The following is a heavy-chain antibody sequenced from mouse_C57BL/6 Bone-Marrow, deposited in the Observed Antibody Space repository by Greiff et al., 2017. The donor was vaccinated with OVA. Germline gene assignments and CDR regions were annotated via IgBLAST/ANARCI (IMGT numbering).Heavy chain of an antibody. Sequence: EVQLQQSGPELVKPGASVKISCKASGYTFTDYYMNWVKQSHGKSLEWIGDINPNNGGTSYNQKFKGKATLTVDKSSSTAYMELRSLTSEDSAVYYCARLRGLLKGFYAMDYWGQGTSVTVSS. J-gene: IGHJ4*01. CDR2: INPNNGGT. CDR3: ARLRGLLKGFYAMDY. CDR1: GYTFTDYY. V-gene: IGHV1-26*01. D-gene: IGHD1-3*01.